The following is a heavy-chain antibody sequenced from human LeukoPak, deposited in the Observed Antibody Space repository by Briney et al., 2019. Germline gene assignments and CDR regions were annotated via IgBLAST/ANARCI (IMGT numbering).Heavy chain of an antibody. D-gene: IGHD6-13*01. CDR2: ISAYNGNT. Sequence: GASVKVSCKASGYTFTSYGISWVRQAPGQGLEWVGWISAYNGNTNYEQKLQGRGTMTTDTSASTAYMELRSLTSDDTAVYYCAGLAAFHYYYMDVWGKGTTVTVSS. J-gene: IGHJ6*03. V-gene: IGHV1-18*01. CDR3: AGLAAFHYYYMDV. CDR1: GYTFTSYG.